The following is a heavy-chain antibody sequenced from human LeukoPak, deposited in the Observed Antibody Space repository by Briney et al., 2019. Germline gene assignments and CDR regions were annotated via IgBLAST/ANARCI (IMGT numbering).Heavy chain of an antibody. V-gene: IGHV3-72*01. J-gene: IGHJ4*02. CDR1: GFSFNDYS. Sequence: GGSLRLSCAASGFSFNDYSMNWVRQTPGKGLEWVGRSRDKANSYTTEYAASVKGRFTISRDDSRNSLYLQMNSLRSEDTAVYYCGRVDYDVSVIDYWGQGTLVTVSS. D-gene: IGHD3-16*01. CDR2: SRDKANSYTT. CDR3: GRVDYDVSVIDY.